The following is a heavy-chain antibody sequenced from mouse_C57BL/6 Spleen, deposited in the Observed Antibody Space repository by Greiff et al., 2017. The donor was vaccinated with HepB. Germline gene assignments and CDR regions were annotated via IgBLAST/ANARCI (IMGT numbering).Heavy chain of an antibody. V-gene: IGHV1-61*01. J-gene: IGHJ2*01. CDR3: ARSMVTSYYFDY. CDR1: GYTFTSYW. CDR2: IYPSDSET. Sequence: QVQLQQPGAELVRPGSSVKLSCKASGYTFTSYWMDWVKQRPGQGLEWIGNIYPSDSETHYNQKFKDKATLTVDKSSSTAYMQLSSLTSEDSAVYYSARSMVTSYYFDYWGPGTTLTVSS. D-gene: IGHD2-2*01.